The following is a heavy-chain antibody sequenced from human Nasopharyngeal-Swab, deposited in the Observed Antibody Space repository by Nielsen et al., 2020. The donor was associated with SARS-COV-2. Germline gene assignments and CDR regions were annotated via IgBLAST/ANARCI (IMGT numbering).Heavy chain of an antibody. Sequence: GESLKISCAASGFTFSSYWMSWVRQAPGKGLEWVANIKEDGSDKYHVDSVKGRFTISRDNAKNSLYLQMNSLRAEDTAVYYCARDEILDYWGQGTLVTVSS. CDR2: IKEDGSDK. D-gene: IGHD2/OR15-2a*01. CDR1: GFTFSSYW. J-gene: IGHJ4*02. V-gene: IGHV3-7*01. CDR3: ARDEILDY.